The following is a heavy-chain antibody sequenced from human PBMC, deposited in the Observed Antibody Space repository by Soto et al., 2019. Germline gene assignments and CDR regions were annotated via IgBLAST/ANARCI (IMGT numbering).Heavy chain of an antibody. D-gene: IGHD3-22*01. CDR1: GYSFTSYG. CDR2: ISGHNGNT. V-gene: IGHV1-18*04. Sequence: ASVKVSCKTSGYSFTSYGISWVRQAPGQGPEWMGWISGHNGNTNHPQSLQGRVTMTTDTSRNTAYMELRSLRSDDTAVYYCARHRFNYYDDTVYYYFDYWGQGTLVTVSS. CDR3: ARHRFNYYDDTVYYYFDY. J-gene: IGHJ4*02.